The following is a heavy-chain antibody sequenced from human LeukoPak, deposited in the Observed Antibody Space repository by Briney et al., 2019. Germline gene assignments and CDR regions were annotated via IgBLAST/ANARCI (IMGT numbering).Heavy chain of an antibody. CDR1: GFTVSSNY. CDR3: ATYSSGRRGYYFDS. CDR2: SYSGNTT. D-gene: IGHD6-19*01. J-gene: IGHJ4*02. Sequence: GGSLRLSCAASGFTVSSNYMSWVRQAPGKGLEWVAISYSGNTTYCADSLRGRFTISRDKCKNRLHLQMNSLRAEDTAVYYCATYSSGRRGYYFDSWGQGTLVTVSS. V-gene: IGHV3-66*01.